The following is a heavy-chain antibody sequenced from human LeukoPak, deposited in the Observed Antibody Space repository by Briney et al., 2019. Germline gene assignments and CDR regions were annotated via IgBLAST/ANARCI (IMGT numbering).Heavy chain of an antibody. J-gene: IGHJ4*02. CDR2: IWYDGSNK. CDR1: GFTFSSYG. V-gene: IGHV3-33*01. CDR3: ARGQTLNYYDSSGYYRDPSSTYYFDY. D-gene: IGHD3-22*01. Sequence: PGGSLRLSRAASGFTFSSYGMHWVRQAPGKGLEWVAVIWYDGSNKYYADSVKGRFTISRDNSKNTLYLQMNSLRAEDTAVYYCARGQTLNYYDSSGYYRDPSSTYYFDYWGQGTLVTVSS.